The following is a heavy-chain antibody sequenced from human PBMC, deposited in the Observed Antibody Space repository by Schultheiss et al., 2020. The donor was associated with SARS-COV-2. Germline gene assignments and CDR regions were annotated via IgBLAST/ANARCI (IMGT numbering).Heavy chain of an antibody. V-gene: IGHV2-5*02. CDR3: ARMGGYSYGYAFDY. Sequence: SGPTLVKPTQTLTLTCTFSGFSLSTSGVGVGWIRQPPGKALEWLALIYWDDDKRYSPSLKSRLTITKDTSKNQVVLTMTNLDPVDTATYYCARMGGYSYGYAFDYWGQGTLVTVSS. J-gene: IGHJ4*02. CDR1: GFSLSTSGVG. CDR2: IYWDDDK. D-gene: IGHD5-18*01.